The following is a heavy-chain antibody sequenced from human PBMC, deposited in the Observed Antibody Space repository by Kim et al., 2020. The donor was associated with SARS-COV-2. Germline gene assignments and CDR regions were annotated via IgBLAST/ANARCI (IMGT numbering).Heavy chain of an antibody. Sequence: GRFPISRDNSKNTLYLQMNSLRAEDTAVYYCAKDSFSTDYDFWSGYGLDYWGQGTLVTVSS. V-gene: IGHV3-30*02. CDR3: AKDSFSTDYDFWSGYGLDY. D-gene: IGHD3-3*01. J-gene: IGHJ4*02.